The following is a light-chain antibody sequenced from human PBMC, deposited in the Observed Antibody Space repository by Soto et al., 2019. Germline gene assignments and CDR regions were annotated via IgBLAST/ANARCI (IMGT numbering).Light chain of an antibody. V-gene: IGKV3-20*01. CDR1: QSVTSSY. Sequence: EIVMTQSPGTLSLSPGERATLSCRASQSVTSSYLAWYQQKPGQAPRLLIYGASSRATGIPDRFSGSGSGTDFTLTINILEPEDFAVYYCEQYDKSITFGGGTKVDI. J-gene: IGKJ4*01. CDR3: EQYDKSIT. CDR2: GAS.